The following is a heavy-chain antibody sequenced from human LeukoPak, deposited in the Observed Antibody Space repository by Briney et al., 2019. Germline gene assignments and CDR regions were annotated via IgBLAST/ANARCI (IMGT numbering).Heavy chain of an antibody. CDR2: IYHSGST. D-gene: IGHD6-13*01. J-gene: IGHJ4*02. CDR1: GGSISSSNW. Sequence: SGTLSLTCAVSGGSISSSNWWSWVRQPPGKGLEWIGEIYHSGSTNYNPSLKSRVTISVDKSKNQFSLKLSSVTAADTAVYYCAREGQAAGTPYYFDYWAREPWSPSPQ. CDR3: AREGQAAGTPYYFDY. V-gene: IGHV4-4*02.